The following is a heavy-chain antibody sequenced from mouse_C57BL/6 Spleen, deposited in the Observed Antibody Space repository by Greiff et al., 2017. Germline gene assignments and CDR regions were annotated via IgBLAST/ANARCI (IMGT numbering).Heavy chain of an antibody. V-gene: IGHV1-5*01. CDR3: TRLLTGTGGFAY. CDR2: IYPGNSDT. CDR1: GYTFTSYW. D-gene: IGHD4-1*01. Sequence: VQLQQSGTVLARPGASVKMSCKTSGYTFTSYWMHWVKQRPGQGLEWIGAIYPGNSDTSYNQKFKGKAKLTAVTSASTAYMELSSLTTEDSAVYYCTRLLTGTGGFAYWGQGTLVTVSA. J-gene: IGHJ3*01.